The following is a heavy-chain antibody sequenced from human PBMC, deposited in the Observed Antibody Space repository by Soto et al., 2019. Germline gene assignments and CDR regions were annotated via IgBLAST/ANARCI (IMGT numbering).Heavy chain of an antibody. CDR3: AREHYFGLDY. J-gene: IGHJ4*02. V-gene: IGHV3-7*01. Sequence: EVQLAESGGGLVQPGGSLRLSCAASGFNFSGSWMTWVRQALGKGLEWLAKINPDGSGEYYVDSVKGRFTISRDNAKSSLFFQMHSLRDEDTAVYFCAREHYFGLDYWGQGTLVTVSS. CDR1: GFNFSGSW. D-gene: IGHD3-10*01. CDR2: INPDGSGE.